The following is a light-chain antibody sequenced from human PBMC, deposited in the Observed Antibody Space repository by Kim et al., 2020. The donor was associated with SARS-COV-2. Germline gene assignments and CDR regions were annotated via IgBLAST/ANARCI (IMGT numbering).Light chain of an antibody. V-gene: IGKV1-12*01. J-gene: IGKJ2*01. Sequence: SASVGDRVTITCRASQGVAGWLSWYQQKPGKAPTLLIYSASSLRSGVPSRFSGSGSGTDFTLTISSLQPEDFATYYCQQVDSFPYTFGQGTRLEIK. CDR2: SAS. CDR1: QGVAGW. CDR3: QQVDSFPYT.